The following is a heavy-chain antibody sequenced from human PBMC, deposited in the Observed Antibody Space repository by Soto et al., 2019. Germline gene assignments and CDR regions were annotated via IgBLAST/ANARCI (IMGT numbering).Heavy chain of an antibody. V-gene: IGHV4-59*13. J-gene: IGHJ3*01. CDR2: VHHTGRT. CDR1: DGSITKYY. D-gene: IGHD3-3*02. Sequence: QVQLQQSGPGLVKPSETLSLTCTVSDGSITKYYWTWVRQSPGKGLKWIGNVHHTGRTTVSPSLKNRVTMSVESSKAQVSLNMTSATDADTAFGYYARDSLREHVTIYGIPTSECDVGGLWTLVTVSS. CDR3: ARDSLREHVTIYGIPTSECDV.